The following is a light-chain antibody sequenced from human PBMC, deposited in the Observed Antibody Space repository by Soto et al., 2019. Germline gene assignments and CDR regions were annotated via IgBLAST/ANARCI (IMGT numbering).Light chain of an antibody. J-gene: IGKJ2*01. Sequence: DIQMTQSPSSLSASVGDRVNMTCRASQSISTFLNWYQRKPGKAPKFLIHAVSTLQRGVPPRFSGSGSGTEFTLTISSLQPEDFATYYCQQSFNTPRTFGQGTRLEIK. V-gene: IGKV1-39*01. CDR3: QQSFNTPRT. CDR1: QSISTF. CDR2: AVS.